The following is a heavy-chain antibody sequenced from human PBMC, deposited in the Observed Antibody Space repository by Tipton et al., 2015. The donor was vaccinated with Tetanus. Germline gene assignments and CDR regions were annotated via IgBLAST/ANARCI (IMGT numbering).Heavy chain of an antibody. CDR3: VSGSSLAY. CDR1: GFTLSRFG. J-gene: IGHJ4*02. CDR2: ISSTSTYI. D-gene: IGHD6-19*01. V-gene: IGHV3-21*01. Sequence: GSLRLSCEVSGFTLSRFGMNWVRQAPGKGLQWISSISSTSTYIYYATSVKGRFTISRDNAKNSLFLQMNSLRAEDTAIYYCVSGSSLAYWGQGTLVTVA.